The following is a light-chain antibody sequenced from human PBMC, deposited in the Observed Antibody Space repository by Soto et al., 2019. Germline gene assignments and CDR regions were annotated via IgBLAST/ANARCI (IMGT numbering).Light chain of an antibody. J-gene: IGLJ3*02. Sequence: QSVLTQPASVSGSPGQSITISCTGTSIDVGSYNFVSWYQQRPGKAPKLMIYEGSKRPSGVSNRFSGSKSGNTASLTISGLQAEDEADYYCCSYTSSTTWVFGGGTKVTVL. CDR2: EGS. V-gene: IGLV2-23*01. CDR3: CSYTSSTTWV. CDR1: SIDVGSYNF.